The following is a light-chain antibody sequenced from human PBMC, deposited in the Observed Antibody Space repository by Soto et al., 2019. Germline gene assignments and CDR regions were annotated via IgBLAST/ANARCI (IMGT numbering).Light chain of an antibody. V-gene: IGLV2-14*03. CDR1: ISDVGTYDY. J-gene: IGLJ1*01. CDR3: SSHTITNTRV. CDR2: EVR. Sequence: QSALTQPASVSGSPGQSIAISCTGTISDVGTYDYVSWYQQHPNRAPKLMIYEVRNRPSGVSNRFSGSKSVNTATLTISGLQAEDEADYYCSSHTITNTRVFGTGTKVT.